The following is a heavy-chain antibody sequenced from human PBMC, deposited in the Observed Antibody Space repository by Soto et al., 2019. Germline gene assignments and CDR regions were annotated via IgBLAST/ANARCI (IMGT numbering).Heavy chain of an antibody. CDR1: GGTFSSYT. CDR3: ARDISPPPPLYDYIWGSYESTYNWFDP. D-gene: IGHD3-16*01. Sequence: ASVKVSCKASGGTFSSYTISWVRQAPGQGLEWMGRIIPILGIANYAQKFQGRVTITADKSTSTAYMELGSLRSEDTAVYYCARDISPPPPLYDYIWGSYESTYNWFDPWGQGTLVTVSS. V-gene: IGHV1-69*04. CDR2: IIPILGIA. J-gene: IGHJ5*02.